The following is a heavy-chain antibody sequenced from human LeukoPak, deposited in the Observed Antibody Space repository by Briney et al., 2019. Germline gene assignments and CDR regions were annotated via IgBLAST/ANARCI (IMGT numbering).Heavy chain of an antibody. CDR2: FDPEDGET. V-gene: IGHV1-24*01. CDR3: AREGESNVDTAMGGFDY. J-gene: IGHJ4*02. Sequence: ASVKVPCKVSGYTLTELSMHWVRQAPGKGLEWMGGFDPEDGETIYAQKFQGRVTMTRDTSTSTVYMELSSLRSEDTAVYYCAREGESNVDTAMGGFDYWGQGTLVTVSS. CDR1: GYTLTELS. D-gene: IGHD5-18*01.